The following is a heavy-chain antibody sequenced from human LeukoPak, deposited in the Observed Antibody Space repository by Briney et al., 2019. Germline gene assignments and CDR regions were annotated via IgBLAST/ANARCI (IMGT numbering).Heavy chain of an antibody. V-gene: IGHV3-23*01. CDR2: ISGSGGST. CDR1: GFTFSSYA. CDR3: AKEAPDYDFWSGYPAFDY. D-gene: IGHD3-3*01. J-gene: IGHJ4*02. Sequence: GGSLRLSCAASGFTFSSYAMSWVRQAPGKGLEWVSAISGSGGSTYYADSVKGRFTISRDNPKNTLYLQMNSLRAEDTAVYYCAKEAPDYDFWSGYPAFDYWGQGTLVTVSS.